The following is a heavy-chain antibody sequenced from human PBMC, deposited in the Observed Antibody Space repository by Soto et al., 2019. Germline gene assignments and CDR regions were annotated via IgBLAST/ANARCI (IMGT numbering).Heavy chain of an antibody. CDR1: GFTFSSFG. Sequence: GGSLRLSCVVSGFTFSSFGMNLVRQGPGKGLEWVDNIHTDGSETQFVDSVKGRFTISRDNDKNSRYLEMNSLRAEDTAVYYCVRGPPTPGLEYRGQGTLVTVSS. J-gene: IGHJ4*02. CDR2: IHTDGSET. CDR3: VRGPPTPGLEY. D-gene: IGHD7-27*01. V-gene: IGHV3-7*03.